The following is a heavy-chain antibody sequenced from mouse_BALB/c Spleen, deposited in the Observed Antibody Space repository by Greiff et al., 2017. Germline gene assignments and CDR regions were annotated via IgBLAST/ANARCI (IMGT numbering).Heavy chain of an antibody. Sequence: VQLKESGGGLVKPGGSLKLSCAASGFAFSSYDMSWVRQTPEKRLEWVAYISSGGGSTYYPDTVKGRFTISRDNAKNTLYLQMSSLKSEDTAMYYCARHVGGFAYWGQGTLVTVSA. CDR3: ARHVGGFAY. V-gene: IGHV5-12-1*01. CDR1: GFAFSSYD. CDR2: ISSGGGST. J-gene: IGHJ3*01.